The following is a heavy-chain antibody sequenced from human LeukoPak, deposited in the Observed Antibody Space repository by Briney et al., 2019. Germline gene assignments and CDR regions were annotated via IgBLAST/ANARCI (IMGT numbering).Heavy chain of an antibody. V-gene: IGHV4-38-2*02. CDR3: ASGSDFRGPPNDY. Sequence: SETLSLTCTVSGYSISSGYYWGWIRQPPGKGLEWIGSIYHSGSTYYNPSLKSRVTISVDTSKNQFSLKLSSVTAADTAVYYCASGSDFRGPPNDYWGQGTLVTVSS. CDR1: GYSISSGYY. J-gene: IGHJ4*02. CDR2: IYHSGST. D-gene: IGHD3-10*01.